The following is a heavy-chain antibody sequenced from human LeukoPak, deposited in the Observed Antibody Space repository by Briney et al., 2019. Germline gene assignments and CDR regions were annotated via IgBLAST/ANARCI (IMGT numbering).Heavy chain of an antibody. Sequence: ASETLSLTCTVSGGSISSYYWSWIRQPPGKGLEWIGEINHSGSTNYNPPLKSRVTISVDTSKNQFSLKLSSVTAADTAVYYCARGGVDYDFWSGYGLYYYYMDVGGKGTTVTVP. CDR1: GGSISSYY. D-gene: IGHD3-3*01. J-gene: IGHJ6*03. CDR2: INHSGST. CDR3: ARGGVDYDFWSGYGLYYYYMDV. V-gene: IGHV4-34*01.